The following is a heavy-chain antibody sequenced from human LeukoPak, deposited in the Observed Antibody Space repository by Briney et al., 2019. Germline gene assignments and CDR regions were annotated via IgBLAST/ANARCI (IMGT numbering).Heavy chain of an antibody. J-gene: IGHJ4*02. D-gene: IGHD3-10*01. Sequence: PSETLSLTCAVYGGSFSGYYWSWIRQPPGKGLEWIGEINHSGSTNYNPSLKSRVTISVDTSKNRFSLKLSSVTAADTAVYYCARLADMVRGVIQAYYFDYWGQGTLVTVSS. CDR1: GGSFSGYY. V-gene: IGHV4-34*01. CDR3: ARLADMVRGVIQAYYFDY. CDR2: INHSGST.